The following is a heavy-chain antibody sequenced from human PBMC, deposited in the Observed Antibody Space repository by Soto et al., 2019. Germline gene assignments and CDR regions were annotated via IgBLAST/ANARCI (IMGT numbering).Heavy chain of an antibody. J-gene: IGHJ6*02. V-gene: IGHV4-39*01. D-gene: IGHD2-15*01. CDR2: ISPSGYT. CDR3: AKTYCSGRNCFNFGMDV. Sequence: QLQLQESAPGLVKPSETLSLTCSVSGGSIGSTTYYWGCMRQLPAQGPEWIGTISPSGYTYYNTSLSRRVTISVDTSKNQFSLKLNVVTAAHTAVYYCAKTYCSGRNCFNFGMDVWGQGTTVTVSS. CDR1: GGSIGSTTYY.